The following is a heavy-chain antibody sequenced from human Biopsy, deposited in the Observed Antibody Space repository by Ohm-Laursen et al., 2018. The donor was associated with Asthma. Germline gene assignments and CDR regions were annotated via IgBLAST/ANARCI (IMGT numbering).Heavy chain of an antibody. CDR3: LHGAEV. V-gene: IGHV3-74*01. CDR1: GFTFSRYW. D-gene: IGHD4-17*01. CDR2: ISFDGTTT. Sequence: SLRLSCTASGFTFSRYWMHWVRQAPGKGLVWVSRISFDGTTTTYADSVRGRFTISRDNAKNTLYLQMNSLRAEDTAVYYCLHGAEVGGQGILVSVSS. J-gene: IGHJ4*02.